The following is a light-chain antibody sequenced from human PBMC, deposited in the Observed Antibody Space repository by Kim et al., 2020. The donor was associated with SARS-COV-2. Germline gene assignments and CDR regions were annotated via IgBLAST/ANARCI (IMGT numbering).Light chain of an antibody. CDR2: AAS. V-gene: IGKV1-39*01. Sequence: GDRVTITCRASQSISRYLNWYQQKPGKGPKLLIYAASSLQSGVPSRFSGSGSGTEFTLTISSLQPDDFAIYYCQQSYSTPPDTFGQGTKLEI. CDR1: QSISRY. CDR3: QQSYSTPPDT. J-gene: IGKJ2*01.